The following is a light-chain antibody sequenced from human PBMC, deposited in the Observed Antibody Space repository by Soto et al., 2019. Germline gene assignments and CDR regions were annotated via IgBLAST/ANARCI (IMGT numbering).Light chain of an antibody. J-gene: IGKJ5*01. V-gene: IGKV1-9*01. CDR2: AAS. Sequence: DIQLTQSPSFLSASVGDRVTITCRASQDINTYLAWYQQKPGKAPKLLIFAASTLQNGVPSRFSGSGSGTEFTVTITSLQPEDFATYYCQQRKSDPITFGHGTRLELK. CDR1: QDINTY. CDR3: QQRKSDPIT.